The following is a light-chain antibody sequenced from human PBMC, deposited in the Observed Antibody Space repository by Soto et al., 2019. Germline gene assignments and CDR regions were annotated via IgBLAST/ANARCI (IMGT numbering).Light chain of an antibody. Sequence: DIQMTQSPSSLSAYVGDRVTITCRASQNIYSCLIWYQQKPGNAPKLLIYGASNLQSGVPPRFSGSESGTHFTLTISRLEPEDFATYYCQQIYAAPFTFGQGTKVEIK. J-gene: IGKJ1*01. CDR1: QNIYSC. CDR3: QQIYAAPFT. V-gene: IGKV1-39*01. CDR2: GAS.